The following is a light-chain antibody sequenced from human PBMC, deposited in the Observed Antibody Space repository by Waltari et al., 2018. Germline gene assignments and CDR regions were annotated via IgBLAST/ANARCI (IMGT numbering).Light chain of an antibody. J-gene: IGLJ2*01. CDR2: RND. CDR3: STWDDSLDIVL. Sequence: QSVLTQPPSASGTAGQRVAIPCSGSDSNIGRNSVNWYQHLPGLAPKLLSYRNDQRPSGVPDRFSASTSRTSASLAISGLLSEDEAIYYCSTWDDSLDIVLFGGGTKLTVL. V-gene: IGLV1-44*01. CDR1: DSNIGRNS.